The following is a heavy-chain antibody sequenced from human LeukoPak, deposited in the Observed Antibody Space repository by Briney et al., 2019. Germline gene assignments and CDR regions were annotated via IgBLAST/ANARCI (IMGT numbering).Heavy chain of an antibody. CDR2: IWNDGSNK. CDR1: GFTFSSYG. Sequence: GGSLRLSCAASGFTFSSYGMHWVCQAPGKGLEWVTVIWNDGSNKNYADSVKGRFTISRDNSKNTLYLQMNSLRAADTAVYYCARDRNDILTGQYYFDYWGQGTLVTVSS. D-gene: IGHD3-9*01. J-gene: IGHJ4*02. V-gene: IGHV3-33*01. CDR3: ARDRNDILTGQYYFDY.